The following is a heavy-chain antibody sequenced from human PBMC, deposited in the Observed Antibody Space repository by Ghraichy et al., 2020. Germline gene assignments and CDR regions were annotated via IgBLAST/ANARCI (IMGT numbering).Heavy chain of an antibody. CDR1: GGSISSGGYY. CDR3: ARVRTLFWSGYYTPMNFDY. CDR2: IYYSGST. Sequence: SQTLSLTCTVSGGSISSGGYYWSWIRQHPGKGLEWIGYIYYSGSTYYNPSLKSRVTISVDTSKNQFSLKLSSVTAADTAVYYCARVRTLFWSGYYTPMNFDYWGQGTLVTVSS. V-gene: IGHV4-31*03. D-gene: IGHD3-3*01. J-gene: IGHJ4*02.